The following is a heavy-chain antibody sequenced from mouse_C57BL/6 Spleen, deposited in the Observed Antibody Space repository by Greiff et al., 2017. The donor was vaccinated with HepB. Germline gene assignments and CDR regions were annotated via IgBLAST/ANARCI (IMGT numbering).Heavy chain of an antibody. V-gene: IGHV5-4*01. CDR3: ARECSHWYFDV. CDR2: ISDGGSYT. D-gene: IGHD1-1*01. Sequence: EVKLMESGGGLVKPGGSLKLSCAASGFTFSSYAMSWVRQTPEKRLEWVATISDGGSYTYYPDNVTGRFTISRDNAKNNLYLQMSHLKSEDTAMYYCARECSHWYFDVWGTGTAVTVSS. CDR1: GFTFSSYA. J-gene: IGHJ1*03.